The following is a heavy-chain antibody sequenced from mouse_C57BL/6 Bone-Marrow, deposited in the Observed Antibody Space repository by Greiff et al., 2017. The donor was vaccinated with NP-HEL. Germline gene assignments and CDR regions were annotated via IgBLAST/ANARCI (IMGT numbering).Heavy chain of an antibody. CDR3: ARGDYGSSRFGYAMDY. CDR1: GYAFSSYW. D-gene: IGHD1-1*01. J-gene: IGHJ4*01. CDR2: IYPGDGDT. Sequence: QVQLPQSGAELVKPGASVKISCKASGYAFSSYWMNWVQERPGKGLEWIGQIYPGDGDTKYNGKFKGKATLTADKSSSTGYMQVSSLTSEDSAVYFCARGDYGSSRFGYAMDYWGQGTSVTVSS. V-gene: IGHV1-80*01.